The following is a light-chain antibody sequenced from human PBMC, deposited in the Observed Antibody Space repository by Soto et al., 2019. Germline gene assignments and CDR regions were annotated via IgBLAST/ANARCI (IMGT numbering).Light chain of an antibody. CDR3: QQYNNWPRT. CDR1: QTISSW. V-gene: IGKV1-5*03. Sequence: DIQMTQAPSTLSVSVGDRVTITCRASQTISSWLAWYQQKPGKAPKLLIYKASTLKSGVPSRFSGSGSGTEFTLTISSLQSEDFAVYYCQQYNNWPRTFGQGTKVDIK. J-gene: IGKJ1*01. CDR2: KAS.